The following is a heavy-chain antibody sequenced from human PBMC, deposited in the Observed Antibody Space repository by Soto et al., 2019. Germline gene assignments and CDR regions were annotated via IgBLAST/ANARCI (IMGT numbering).Heavy chain of an antibody. CDR1: GFTFNNYA. J-gene: IGHJ5*02. CDR2: INGNGGTA. CDR3: VKESYCSNSRWWGDNWCDP. D-gene: IGHD2-2*01. Sequence: EVQLLESGGGLVQPGGSLRLSCAASGFTFNNYAMTWVRQAPGKGLEWVSHINGNGGTAYYADSVRGRFTVSRDNSKNTLYLQMSSLRAEDTAVYYCVKESYCSNSRWWGDNWCDPWGQGTLVTVSS. V-gene: IGHV3-23*01.